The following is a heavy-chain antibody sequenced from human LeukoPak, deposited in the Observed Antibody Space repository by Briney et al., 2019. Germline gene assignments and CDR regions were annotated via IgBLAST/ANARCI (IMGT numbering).Heavy chain of an antibody. J-gene: IGHJ5*02. Sequence: PGGSLRLSCAASGFTFSSYSMNWVRQAPGKGLEWVSYISSSSSTIYYADSVKGRFTISRDNAKNSLYLQMNSLRAEDTAVYYCASSPPHYITIFGVVIPWGQGTLVTVSS. CDR3: ASSPPHYITIFGVVIP. CDR2: ISSSSSTI. CDR1: GFTFSSYS. D-gene: IGHD3-3*01. V-gene: IGHV3-48*01.